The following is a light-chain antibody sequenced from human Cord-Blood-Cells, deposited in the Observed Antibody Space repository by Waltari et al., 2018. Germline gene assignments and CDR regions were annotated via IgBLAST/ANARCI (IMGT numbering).Light chain of an antibody. V-gene: IGLV1-44*01. CDR1: SSNIGSNT. Sequence: QPVLTQPPSASGTPGQRVTISCSGSSSNIGSNTANWYQHLPGTSPNLLIYSNNQRPSGVPDRFSGSKSGTSASLAISGLQSEDEADYYCAAWDDSLNGWVFGGGTKLTVL. CDR3: AAWDDSLNGWV. J-gene: IGLJ3*02. CDR2: SNN.